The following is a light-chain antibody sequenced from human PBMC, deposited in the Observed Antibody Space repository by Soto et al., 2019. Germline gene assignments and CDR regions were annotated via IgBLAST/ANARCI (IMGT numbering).Light chain of an antibody. CDR1: GSDIGAYNF. Sequence: QSALAQPPSASGSPGQSVTISCTGSGSDIGAYNFVSWYQQHPGKAPKLMIFGVTERPSGVPDRFSGSKSGNTASLTVSGLQADDEAVYYCSSYTSSSTWVFGGGTQLTVL. V-gene: IGLV2-8*01. J-gene: IGLJ3*02. CDR3: SSYTSSSTWV. CDR2: GVT.